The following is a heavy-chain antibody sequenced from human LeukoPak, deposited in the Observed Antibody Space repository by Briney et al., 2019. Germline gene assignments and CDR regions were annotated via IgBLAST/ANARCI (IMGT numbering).Heavy chain of an antibody. J-gene: IGHJ1*01. CDR2: INQDGSEQ. V-gene: IGHV3-7*04. Sequence: GGSLRLSCAASGFTFSDYWMSWVRQAPGQGLTWVAHINQDGSEQHFVASVQGRFTISRDNAKNSLYLQMDSLRAEDTAVYYCAGGALDYWGQGTPVTVPS. CDR3: AGGALDY. CDR1: GFTFSDYW. D-gene: IGHD3-16*01.